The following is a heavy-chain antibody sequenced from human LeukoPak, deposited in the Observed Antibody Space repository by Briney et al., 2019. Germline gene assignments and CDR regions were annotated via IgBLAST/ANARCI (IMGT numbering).Heavy chain of an antibody. J-gene: IGHJ4*02. V-gene: IGHV1-2*02. CDR3: ARGPHYYGSGSPWADY. D-gene: IGHD3-10*01. CDR1: GYTFTGYY. Sequence: ASVKVSCKASGYTFTGYYMHWVRQAPGQGLEWMGWINPNSGGTNYAQKFQGRVTMTRDTSISTAYMELSRLRSDDTAVYYCARGPHYYGSGSPWADYWGQGTLVTVSS. CDR2: INPNSGGT.